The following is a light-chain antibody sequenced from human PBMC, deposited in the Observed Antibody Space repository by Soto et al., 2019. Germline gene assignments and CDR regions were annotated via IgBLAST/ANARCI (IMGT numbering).Light chain of an antibody. CDR1: SSDVGGYNY. V-gene: IGLV2-8*01. CDR3: SSYAGNLNVV. J-gene: IGLJ2*01. Sequence: QSVLTQPPSASGSPGQSVTLSCTGTSSDVGGYNYVSWYRQYPGNAPTLIIYEVSQRPSGVPDRFSGSKSGNTASLTVSGLQAEDEGDYYCSSYAGNLNVVFGGGTKVTVL. CDR2: EVS.